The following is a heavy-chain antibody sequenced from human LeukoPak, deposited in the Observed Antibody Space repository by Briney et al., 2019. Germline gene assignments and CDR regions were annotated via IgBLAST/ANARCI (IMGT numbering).Heavy chain of an antibody. J-gene: IGHJ4*02. D-gene: IGHD5-24*01. CDR2: ISGSGGST. Sequence: GGSLRLSCAASGFPFTSYAISWVRQAPGKGLEWVSAISGSGGSTYYADSVKGRLTISRDNSKSTLFLQMNSLRAEDTAVYYCAKDPRVGSRVATPCHWGQGTLVTVSS. CDR1: GFPFTSYA. CDR3: AKDPRVGSRVATPCH. V-gene: IGHV3-23*01.